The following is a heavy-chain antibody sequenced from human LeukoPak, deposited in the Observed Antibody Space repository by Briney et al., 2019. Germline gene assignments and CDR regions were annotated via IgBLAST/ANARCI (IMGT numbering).Heavy chain of an antibody. Sequence: ASVKVSCKASGYTFTSNYIHWVRQAPGQGLEWMGMIYPRDGSTSYAQKFQGRVTVTRDTSTSTVHMELSGLRSEDTAVYYCARDQEGFYYWGQGTLVHVSS. CDR2: IYPRDGST. CDR3: ARDQEGFYY. CDR1: GYTFTSNY. J-gene: IGHJ4*02. V-gene: IGHV1-46*01.